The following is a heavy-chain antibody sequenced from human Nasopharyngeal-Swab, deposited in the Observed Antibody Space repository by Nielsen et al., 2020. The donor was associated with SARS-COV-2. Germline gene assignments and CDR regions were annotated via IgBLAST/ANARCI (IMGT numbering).Heavy chain of an antibody. CDR2: INPNSGGT. V-gene: IGHV1-2*02. D-gene: IGHD2-21*01. Sequence: ASVKVSCKASGHTFTGYYMHWVRQAPGQGLEWMGWINPNSGGTNYAQKFQGRVTMTRDTSISTAYMELSRLRSDDTAVYYCAREAAKGETAIDYWGQGTLVTVSS. CDR1: GHTFTGYY. J-gene: IGHJ4*02. CDR3: AREAAKGETAIDY.